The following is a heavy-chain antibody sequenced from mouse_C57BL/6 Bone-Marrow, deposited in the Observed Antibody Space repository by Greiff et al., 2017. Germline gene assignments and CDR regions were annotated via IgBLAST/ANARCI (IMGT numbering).Heavy chain of an antibody. CDR2: ISYDGGN. Sequence: VQLQQSGPGLVKPSQSLSLTCSVTGYSITSGYYWNWIRQFPGNKLEWMGYISYDGGNNYNPSLKNRISITRDTSKNQFFLKLNSVTTVDTATYYCAREDLDYPYAMDYWGQGTSVTVSS. J-gene: IGHJ4*01. V-gene: IGHV3-6*01. CDR1: GYSITSGYY. CDR3: AREDLDYPYAMDY. D-gene: IGHD2-4*01.